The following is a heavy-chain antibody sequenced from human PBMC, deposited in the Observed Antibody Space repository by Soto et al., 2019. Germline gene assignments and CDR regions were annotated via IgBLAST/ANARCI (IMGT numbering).Heavy chain of an antibody. D-gene: IGHD6-6*01. CDR1: GFTFSSYE. CDR3: ERVASSIAVRTAYNFEFAP. V-gene: IGHV3-48*03. Sequence: PGGSLRLSCAASGFTFSSYEMNWVRQAPGKGLEWVSYISSSGSTTYYADSVKGRFTISRDNAKNSLYLQMNILRAEDTAVYYCERVASSIAVRTAYNFEFAPWGPGTLVTVSS. CDR2: ISSSGSTT. J-gene: IGHJ5*02.